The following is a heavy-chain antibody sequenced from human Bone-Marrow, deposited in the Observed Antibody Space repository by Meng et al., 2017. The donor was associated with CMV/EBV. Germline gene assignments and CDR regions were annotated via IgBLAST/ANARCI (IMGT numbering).Heavy chain of an antibody. CDR3: ARGATFITIFGVVGGMDV. Sequence: SVKVSCKASGGTFSSYAISWVRQAPGQGLEWMGGIIPIFGTANYAQKFQGRVTITTDESTSTAYMELSSLRSDDTAVYYCARGATFITIFGVVGGMDVWGQGTTVTVSS. CDR1: GGTFSSYA. V-gene: IGHV1-69*05. CDR2: IIPIFGTA. D-gene: IGHD3-3*01. J-gene: IGHJ6*02.